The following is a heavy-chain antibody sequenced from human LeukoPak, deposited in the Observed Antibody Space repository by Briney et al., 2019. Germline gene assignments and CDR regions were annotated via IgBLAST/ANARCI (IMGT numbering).Heavy chain of an antibody. D-gene: IGHD5-24*01. Sequence: NPSETLSLTCTVSGGSISSGGYYWSWIRQHPGKGLEWIGYIYYSGSTYYNPSLKSRVTISVDTSKNQFSLKLSSVTAADTAVYYCARGLGWLHQLPLYGMDVWGQGTTVTVSS. CDR1: GGSISSGGYY. CDR2: IYYSGST. J-gene: IGHJ6*02. CDR3: ARGLGWLHQLPLYGMDV. V-gene: IGHV4-31*03.